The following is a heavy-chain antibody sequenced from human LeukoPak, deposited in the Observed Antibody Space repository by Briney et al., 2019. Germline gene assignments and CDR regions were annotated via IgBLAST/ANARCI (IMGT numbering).Heavy chain of an antibody. D-gene: IGHD1-26*01. CDR2: GYSSGSS. CDR1: GDSVTSNY. V-gene: IGHV4-59*02. J-gene: IGHJ4*02. Sequence: SETLSLTCSVSGDSVTSNYWSWLRQSPGKGLEWIGYGYSSGSSHYNPSLKSRVTISIDRAKNQLSLNLISVTAADTAVYYCAREPSSGNFLDFWGQGTLVTVSS. CDR3: AREPSSGNFLDF.